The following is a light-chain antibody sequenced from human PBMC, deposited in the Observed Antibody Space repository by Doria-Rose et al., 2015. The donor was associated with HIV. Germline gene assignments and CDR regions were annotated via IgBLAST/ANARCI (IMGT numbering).Light chain of an antibody. Sequence: QAVVTQPPSVSGAPGQRVTISCTGSSSNIGAGYDVHWYQQLSGTVPKLLIYGSNNRPSGVPDRFSGSKSGTSASLAITGLQAEDETDYYCQSYDSSLGVFGTGTKVTVL. J-gene: IGLJ1*01. CDR1: SSNIGAGYD. CDR3: QSYDSSLGV. V-gene: IGLV1-40*01. CDR2: GSN.